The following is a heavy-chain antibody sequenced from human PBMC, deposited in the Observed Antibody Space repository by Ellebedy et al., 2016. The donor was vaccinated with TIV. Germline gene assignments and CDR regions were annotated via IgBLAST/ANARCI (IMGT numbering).Heavy chain of an antibody. J-gene: IGHJ3*02. CDR3: AAEEGLLWFGEFQSSDAFDI. Sequence: SVKVSXXASGFTFISSAVQWVRQARGQRLEWIGWIVVGSGNTNYAQKFQERVTITRDMSTSTAYMELSSLRSEDTAVYYCAAEEGLLWFGEFQSSDAFDIWGQGTMVTVSS. CDR2: IVVGSGNT. CDR1: GFTFISSA. V-gene: IGHV1-58*01. D-gene: IGHD3-10*01.